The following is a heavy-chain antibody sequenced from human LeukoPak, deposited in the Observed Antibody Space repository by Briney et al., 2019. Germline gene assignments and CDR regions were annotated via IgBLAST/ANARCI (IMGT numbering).Heavy chain of an antibody. V-gene: IGHV4-34*01. D-gene: IGHD1-14*01. CDR2: INHSGST. CDR3: ARGRAGRKTWFDP. J-gene: IGHJ5*02. Sequence: SETLSLTCAVYGGSFSGYYWSWIRQPPGKGLEWIGEINHSGSTNYNPSLKSRVTISVDRSKNQFSLKLSSVTAADTAVYYCARGRAGRKTWFDPWGQGTLVTVSS. CDR1: GGSFSGYY.